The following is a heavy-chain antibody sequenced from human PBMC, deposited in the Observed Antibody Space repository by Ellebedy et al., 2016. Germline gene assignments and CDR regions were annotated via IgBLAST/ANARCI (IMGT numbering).Heavy chain of an antibody. J-gene: IGHJ4*02. CDR2: LFHTGTT. V-gene: IGHV4-38-2*02. CDR1: GYSITTAYY. D-gene: IGHD4-23*01. CDR3: GREGDFGGNF. Sequence: SETLSLTCNVSGYSITTAYYWGWIRQPPGKGLEWIGNLFHTGTTYYNPSLKSRVALSVDTSKNQFSFTMTSVTAADTAIYYCGREGDFGGNFWGPGILVTVSP.